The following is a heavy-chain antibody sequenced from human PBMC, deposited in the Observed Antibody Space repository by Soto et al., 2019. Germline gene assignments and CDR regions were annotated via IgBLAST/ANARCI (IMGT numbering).Heavy chain of an antibody. J-gene: IGHJ3*01. V-gene: IGHV3-23*01. CDR1: GFTFSNYA. CDR2: ISGSGGSA. CDR3: VREGSGWNSRGSFDF. D-gene: IGHD6-19*01. Sequence: EVHLLESGGGLVGPGGSLRLSCAASGFTFSNYAMNWVRQAQGKGLECVSVISGSGGSAYYADSVQGRFTISRDNSKNTLYMQMNSLRDEDTAIYYCVREGSGWNSRGSFDFWGRGTIVTVTS.